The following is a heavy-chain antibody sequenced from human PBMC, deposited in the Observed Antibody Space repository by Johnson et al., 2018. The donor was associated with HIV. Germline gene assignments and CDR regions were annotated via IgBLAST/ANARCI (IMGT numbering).Heavy chain of an antibody. CDR3: ARDQFGTMTTGGDGAFDI. CDR1: GFTFSSYG. Sequence: QVQLVESGGGVVQPGRSLRLSCAASGFTFSSYGMHWVRQAPGKGLEWVAVISYDGSNKYYADSVKGRFTISRDNSRNALYLQMNSLRAEDTAVFYCARDQFGTMTTGGDGAFDIWGQGTMVTVSS. CDR2: ISYDGSNK. V-gene: IGHV3-30*03. D-gene: IGHD4-17*01. J-gene: IGHJ3*02.